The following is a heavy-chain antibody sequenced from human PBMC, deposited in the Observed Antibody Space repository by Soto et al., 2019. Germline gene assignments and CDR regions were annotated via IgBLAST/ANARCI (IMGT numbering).Heavy chain of an antibody. Sequence: GESLKISCEGSGYSFSSYWIGWVRQKPGKGLEWMGMVFPTDSDTRYGPSFQGQVSISIDKSTSTAYLQWSSLKASDTAMYYCAGGGVRGVITRTRDYYGMDVWGQGTTVTVSS. CDR1: GYSFSSYW. V-gene: IGHV5-51*01. J-gene: IGHJ6*02. CDR3: AGGGVRGVITRTRDYYGMDV. CDR2: VFPTDSDT. D-gene: IGHD3-10*01.